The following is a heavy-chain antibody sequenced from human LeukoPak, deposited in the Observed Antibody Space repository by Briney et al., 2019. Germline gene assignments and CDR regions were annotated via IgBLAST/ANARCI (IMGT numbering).Heavy chain of an antibody. V-gene: IGHV4-61*02. CDR2: IYTSGST. CDR3: ARGPLVAAHREGAFDI. J-gene: IGHJ3*02. CDR1: GGSISSGSYY. Sequence: PSETLSLTCTVSGGSISSGSYYWSWIRQPAGKGLEWIGRIYTSGSTNYNPSLKSRVTISVDTSKNQFSLKLSSVTAADTAVYYCARGPLVAAHREGAFDIWGQGTMVTVSS. D-gene: IGHD6-6*01.